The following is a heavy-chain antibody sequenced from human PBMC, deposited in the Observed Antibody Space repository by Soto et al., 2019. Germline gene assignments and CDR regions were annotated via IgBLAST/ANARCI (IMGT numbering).Heavy chain of an antibody. V-gene: IGHV3-74*03. Sequence: GGSLRLSCALSGFTFSTSYLHWVRQAPGKGLVWVSRIHGDGRSTEYADSVKGRFTISRDDAKSTLYLQMNSLKAEDTAVYYCARGPQGYSFGRLWGQGTLVTVSS. CDR2: IHGDGRST. J-gene: IGHJ4*02. D-gene: IGHD5-18*01. CDR3: ARGPQGYSFGRL. CDR1: GFTFSTSY.